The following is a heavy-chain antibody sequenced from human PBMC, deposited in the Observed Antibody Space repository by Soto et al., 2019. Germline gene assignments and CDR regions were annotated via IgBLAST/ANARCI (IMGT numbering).Heavy chain of an antibody. V-gene: IGHV3-23*01. CDR3: AKRGVKPIDY. J-gene: IGHJ4*02. CDR1: GFNFSSHA. CDR2: ISGSGGST. D-gene: IGHD3-10*01. Sequence: GRPMRLSCAASGFNFSSHAMSCVRQAPGKGLEWVSAISGSGGSTYYADSVKGRFTISRDNSKNTLYLQMNSLRDVDTAVYYCAKRGVKPIDYWGQGTLVTVSS.